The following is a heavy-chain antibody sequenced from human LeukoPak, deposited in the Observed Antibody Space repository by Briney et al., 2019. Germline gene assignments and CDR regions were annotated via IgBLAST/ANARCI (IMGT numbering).Heavy chain of an antibody. D-gene: IGHD4-17*01. CDR1: GGSISSSSYY. V-gene: IGHV4-39*01. CDR3: ARPTGTVTTFVLTERWEYYFDY. Sequence: PSETLSLTCTVSGGSISSSSYYWGWIRQPPGKGLEWIGSIYYSGSTYYNPSLKSRVTISVDTSKNQFSLKLSSVTAADTAVYYCARPTGTVTTFVLTERWEYYFDYWGQGTLVTVSS. CDR2: IYYSGST. J-gene: IGHJ4*02.